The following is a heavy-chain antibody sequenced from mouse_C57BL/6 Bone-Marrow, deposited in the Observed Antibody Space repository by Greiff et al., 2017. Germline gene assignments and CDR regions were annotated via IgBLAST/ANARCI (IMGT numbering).Heavy chain of an antibody. CDR2: IDPSDSYT. D-gene: IGHD2-3*01. CDR3: ARDGYYPSWFAY. Sequence: QVQLQQPGAELVKPGASVKLSCKASGYTFTSYWMQWVKQRPGQGLEWIGEIDPSDSYTNYNQKFKGKATLTVDTSSSTAYMQLSSLTSEDSAVDYCARDGYYPSWFAYWGQGTLVTVSA. V-gene: IGHV1-50*01. J-gene: IGHJ3*01. CDR1: GYTFTSYW.